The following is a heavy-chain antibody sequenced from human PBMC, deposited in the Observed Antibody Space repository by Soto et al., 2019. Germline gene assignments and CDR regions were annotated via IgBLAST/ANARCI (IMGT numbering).Heavy chain of an antibody. J-gene: IGHJ3*02. CDR1: GFTFSSYG. CDR3: ARARKQWLVFDAFDI. Sequence: PGGSLRLSCAASGFTFSSYGMHWVRQAPGKGLEWVAVIWYDGSNKYYADSVKGRFTISRDNSKNTLYLQMNSLRAEDTAVYYCARARKQWLVFDAFDIWGQGTMVTVS. CDR2: IWYDGSNK. V-gene: IGHV3-33*01. D-gene: IGHD6-19*01.